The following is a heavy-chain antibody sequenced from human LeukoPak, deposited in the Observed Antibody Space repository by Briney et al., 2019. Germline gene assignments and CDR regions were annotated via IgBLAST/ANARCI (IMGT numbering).Heavy chain of an antibody. Sequence: GESLKISCKGSGYSFTSYWIGRVRRMPGKGLEWMGIIYPDDSDTRYSPSFEGQVIISVDKSISTAYLQWSSLKASDTATYYCARHGHCTSGVCYSNYYYYMDVWGKGTTVTVSS. CDR2: IYPDDSDT. D-gene: IGHD2-8*01. V-gene: IGHV5-51*01. CDR3: ARHGHCTSGVCYSNYYYYMDV. J-gene: IGHJ6*03. CDR1: GYSFTSYW.